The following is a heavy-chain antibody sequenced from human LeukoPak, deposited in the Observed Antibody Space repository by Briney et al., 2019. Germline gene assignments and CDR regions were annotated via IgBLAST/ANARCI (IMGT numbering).Heavy chain of an antibody. J-gene: IGHJ4*02. CDR1: GGSISDAAYY. CDR3: ATSKNWNDPFRY. Sequence: PSETLSLTCTVSGGSISDAAYYWSWIRQHPGEGLEWIGYVFYSGSTSYNPSLKSRVTISVDTSKNQFSLKLTSVTAADTAVYYCATSKNWNDPFRYWGQGALVTVSS. D-gene: IGHD1-1*01. V-gene: IGHV4-31*03. CDR2: VFYSGST.